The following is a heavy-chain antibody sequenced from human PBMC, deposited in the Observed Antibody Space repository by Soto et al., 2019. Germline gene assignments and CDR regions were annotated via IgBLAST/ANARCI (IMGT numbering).Heavy chain of an antibody. CDR3: AHSTSGNYDYIWGSYRSPRRCFDY. V-gene: IGHV2-5*02. CDR1: GFSLSTSGVG. J-gene: IGHJ4*02. Sequence: QITLKESGPTLVNPTQTLTLTCTFSGFSLSTSGVGVGWIRQPPGKALEWLALIYWDDDKRYSPSLKSRLTITKDTSKNQVVLTMTNMDPVDTATYYCAHSTSGNYDYIWGSYRSPRRCFDYWGQGTLVTVSS. D-gene: IGHD3-16*02. CDR2: IYWDDDK.